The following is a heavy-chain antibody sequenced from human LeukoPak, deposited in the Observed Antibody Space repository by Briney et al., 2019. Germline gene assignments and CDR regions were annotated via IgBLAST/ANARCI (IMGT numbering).Heavy chain of an antibody. CDR1: GFTFSSYA. CDR2: ISYDGSNK. CDR3: AREGYVSSGYYGPLDY. Sequence: GGSLRLSCAASGFTFSSYAMHWVRQAPGKGLEWVAVISYDGSNKYYADSVKGRFTISRDNSKNTLYLQMNSLRTEDTAVYYCAREGYVSSGYYGPLDYWGQGTLVTVSS. J-gene: IGHJ4*02. V-gene: IGHV3-30-3*01. D-gene: IGHD3-22*01.